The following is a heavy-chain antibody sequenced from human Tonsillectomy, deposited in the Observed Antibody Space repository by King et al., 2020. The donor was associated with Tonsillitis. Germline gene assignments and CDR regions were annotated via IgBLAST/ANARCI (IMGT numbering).Heavy chain of an antibody. D-gene: IGHD2-2*01. Sequence: VQLVESGGGLVQPGGSLRLSCAASGFTVSSYAMTWVRQAPGKGLEWGSGISNSGGRTFYSDSVKGRVDISRDNSKYTLFLQMESLRAEDTALYYCARRRCSTTSCYLDDAFDIWGQGTMVTVSS. CDR1: GFTVSSYA. CDR3: ARRRCSTTSCYLDDAFDI. V-gene: IGHV3-23*04. J-gene: IGHJ3*02. CDR2: ISNSGGRT.